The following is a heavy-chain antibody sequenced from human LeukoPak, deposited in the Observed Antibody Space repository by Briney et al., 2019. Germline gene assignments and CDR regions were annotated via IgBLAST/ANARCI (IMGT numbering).Heavy chain of an antibody. D-gene: IGHD2-15*01. J-gene: IGHJ4*02. CDR2: IYYSGST. CDR1: GGSISSYY. V-gene: IGHV4-59*01. Sequence: SETLSLTCTVSGGSISSYYWSWIRQPPGKGLEWIGYIYYSGSTNYNPSLKSRVTISVDTSKNQFSLKLSSVTAADTAVYYCARAGLEYCSGGSCYPEFDYWGQGTLVTVSS. CDR3: ARAGLEYCSGGSCYPEFDY.